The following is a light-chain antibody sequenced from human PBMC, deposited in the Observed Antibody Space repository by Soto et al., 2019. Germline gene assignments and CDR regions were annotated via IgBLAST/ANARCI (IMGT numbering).Light chain of an antibody. Sequence: QSVLTQPASVSGSPGQSITLSCTGTSSDVGGYNYVPWYQQHPGKAPKLMIYDVNNRPSGVSNRFSGSKSGNTASLTISGLQAEDEADYYCSSYTSSSLYVFGTGTKVTVL. V-gene: IGLV2-14*01. CDR3: SSYTSSSLYV. CDR1: SSDVGGYNY. J-gene: IGLJ1*01. CDR2: DVN.